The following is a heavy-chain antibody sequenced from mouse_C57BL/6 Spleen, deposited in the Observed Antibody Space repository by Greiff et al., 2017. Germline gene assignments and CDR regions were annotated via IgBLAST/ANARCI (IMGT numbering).Heavy chain of an antibody. V-gene: IGHV1-82*01. CDR1: GYAFSSSW. CDR3: AREGRNSYAAMDY. J-gene: IGHJ4*01. Sequence: QVQLQQSGPELVKPGASVKISCKASGYAFSSSWMNWVKQRPGKGLEWIGRIYPGDGDTNYNGKFKGKATLTADKSSSTAYMQLSSLTSEDSAVYFCAREGRNSYAAMDYWGQGTSVTVSS. D-gene: IGHD1-1*01. CDR2: IYPGDGDT.